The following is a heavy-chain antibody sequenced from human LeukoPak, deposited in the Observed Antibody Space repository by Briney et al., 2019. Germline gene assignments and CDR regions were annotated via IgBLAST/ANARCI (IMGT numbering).Heavy chain of an antibody. CDR2: IAHHGNNK. D-gene: IGHD2-8*02. CDR3: AKDGSWSCTD. J-gene: IGHJ4*02. V-gene: IGHV3-30*02. CDR1: GFTFSSSA. Sequence: PRESLRLSCGASGFTFSSSAMHWVRQGPGKGLEWVAYIAHHGNNKYYADSVKGRFTISRDNSKGSLYLQMNSLRADDTAVYYCAKDGSWSCTDWGQGTLVRVSS.